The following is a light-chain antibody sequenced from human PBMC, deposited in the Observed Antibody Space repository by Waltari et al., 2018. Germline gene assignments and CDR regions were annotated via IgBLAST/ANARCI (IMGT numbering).Light chain of an antibody. V-gene: IGKV3-15*01. CDR2: GAS. J-gene: IGKJ2*01. CDR3: QQYNTWPRT. Sequence: EIVMAPSPPTLSVSPGERATLSCRASQSGSSHLGWYQHRRGQAPRLLIYGASTRATGIPARFSGGGSGTELTLTISSLQSEACSVYYCQQYNTWPRTFGQGTKLEIK. CDR1: QSGSSH.